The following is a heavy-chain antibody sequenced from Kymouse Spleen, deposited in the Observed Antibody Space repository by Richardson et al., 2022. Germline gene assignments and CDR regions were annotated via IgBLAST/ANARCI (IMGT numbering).Heavy chain of an antibody. Sequence: QVQLVESGGGVVQPGRSLRLSCAASGFTFSSYGMHWVRQAPGKGLEWVAVIWYDGSNKYYADSVKGRFTISRDNSKNTLYLQMNSLRAEDTAVYYCARERYCSSTSCSENWFDPWGQGTLVTVSS. CDR1: GFTFSSYG. D-gene: IGHD2-2*02. CDR3: ARERYCSSTSCSENWFDP. V-gene: IGHV3-33*01. CDR2: IWYDGSNK. J-gene: IGHJ5*02.